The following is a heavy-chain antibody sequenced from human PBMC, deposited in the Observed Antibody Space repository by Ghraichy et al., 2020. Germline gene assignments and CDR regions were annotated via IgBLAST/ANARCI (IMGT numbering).Heavy chain of an antibody. CDR1: GGTFSSYA. CDR3: ARDMTDIVVVVAATVPWFDP. V-gene: IGHV1-69*13. J-gene: IGHJ5*02. CDR2: IIPIFGTA. Sequence: SVKVSCKASGGTFSSYAISWVRQAPGQGLEWMGGIIPIFGTANYAQKFQGRVTITADESTSTAYMELSSLRSEDTAVYYCARDMTDIVVVVAATVPWFDPWGHGTLVTVSS. D-gene: IGHD2-15*01.